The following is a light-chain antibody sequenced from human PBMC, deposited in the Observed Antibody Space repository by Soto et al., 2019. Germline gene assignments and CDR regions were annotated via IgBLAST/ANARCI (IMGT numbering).Light chain of an antibody. V-gene: IGKV3-20*01. CDR2: GAS. CDR3: QQYGSSPWT. Sequence: EIVWTQSPGTLSLSPGERATLSCRASQSVRSSYLAWYQQKPGQAPRLLIYGASSRATGIPDRFSGSGSGTDFTLTISRLEPEDFAVYYCQQYGSSPWTFGQGTKV. CDR1: QSVRSSY. J-gene: IGKJ1*01.